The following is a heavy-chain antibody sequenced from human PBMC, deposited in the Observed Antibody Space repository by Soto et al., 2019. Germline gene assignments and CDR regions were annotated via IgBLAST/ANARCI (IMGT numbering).Heavy chain of an antibody. J-gene: IGHJ6*02. V-gene: IGHV3-48*03. Sequence: PVGSLRLSCIWSGFAFRDYEMSWVRQAPGKGLEWVAYISSGAFTIYYADSVRGRFTVSRDNAKNSLYLQMNSLRADDTAVYYCAREYTAWPLAYGLDVWGQGTTVTVSS. CDR2: ISSGAFTI. CDR1: GFAFRDYE. CDR3: AREYTAWPLAYGLDV. D-gene: IGHD2-2*02.